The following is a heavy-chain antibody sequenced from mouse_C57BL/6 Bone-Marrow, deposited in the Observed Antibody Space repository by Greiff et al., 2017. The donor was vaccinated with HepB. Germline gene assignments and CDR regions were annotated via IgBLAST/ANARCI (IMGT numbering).Heavy chain of an antibody. CDR2: INYDGSST. CDR1: GFTFSDYY. D-gene: IGHD2-5*01. Sequence: EVKLMESEGGLVQPGSSMKLSCTASGFTFSDYYMAWVRQVPEKGLEWVANINYDGSSTYYLDSLKSRFIISRDNAKNILYLQMSSLKSEDTATYYCARDCYSNYGFDYWGQGTTLTVSS. J-gene: IGHJ2*01. CDR3: ARDCYSNYGFDY. V-gene: IGHV5-16*01.